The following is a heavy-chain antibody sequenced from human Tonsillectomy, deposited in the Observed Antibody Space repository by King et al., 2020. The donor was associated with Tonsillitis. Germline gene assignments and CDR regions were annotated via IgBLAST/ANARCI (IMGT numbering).Heavy chain of an antibody. CDR3: ARLSRPGDRFDY. D-gene: IGHD2-21*01. CDR2: ITYYGTQK. V-gene: IGHV3-30*07. Sequence: QVQLVEAGGGVVQPGGSLRLSCAAPGFTFSSYAIHWVRQGPGKGLEWGAVITYYGTQKYYAASVKGRFPISRDNSKNTVDLEMNRLRAEDTAVYSCARLSRPGDRFDYWGQGTLVTVSS. CDR1: GFTFSSYA. J-gene: IGHJ4*02.